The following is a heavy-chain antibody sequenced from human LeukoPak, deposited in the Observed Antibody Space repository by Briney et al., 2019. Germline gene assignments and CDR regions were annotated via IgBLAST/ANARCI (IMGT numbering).Heavy chain of an antibody. Sequence: PGGSLRLSCAASGFTFSSYGMHWVRQAPGKGLEWVAVIWYDGSNKYYADSVKGRFTISRDNSKNTLYLQMNSLRAEDTAVYYCARVQQEEHGDDYYYYGMDVWGQGTTVTVSS. D-gene: IGHD4-17*01. J-gene: IGHJ6*02. V-gene: IGHV3-33*01. CDR3: ARVQQEEHGDDYYYYGMDV. CDR1: GFTFSSYG. CDR2: IWYDGSNK.